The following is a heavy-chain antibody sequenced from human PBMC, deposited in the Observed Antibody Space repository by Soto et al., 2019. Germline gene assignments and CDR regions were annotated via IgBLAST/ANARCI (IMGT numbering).Heavy chain of an antibody. D-gene: IGHD5-18*01. CDR3: ATTVLDTATDY. J-gene: IGHJ4*02. Sequence: QVQLVESGGGVVQPGRSLRLSCAASGFTFSSYGMHWVRQAPGKGLEWVAVISYDGSNKYYADSVKGRFTISRDNSKNTLYLQMNSLRAEDTAVYYCATTVLDTATDYWGQGTLVTVSS. V-gene: IGHV3-30*03. CDR2: ISYDGSNK. CDR1: GFTFSSYG.